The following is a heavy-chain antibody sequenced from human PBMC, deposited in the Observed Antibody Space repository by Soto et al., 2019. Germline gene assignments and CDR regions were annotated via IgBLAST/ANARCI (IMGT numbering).Heavy chain of an antibody. CDR2: IWYDGSDK. CDR1: GFTFSNYA. V-gene: IGHV3-33*01. J-gene: IGHJ6*03. D-gene: IGHD4-17*01. Sequence: QMQLVESGGGVVQPGTSLRLSCAASGFTFSNYAMHWVRQAPGKGLEWVTIIWYDGSDKNYGDSVKGRFTISRDNPKNTLYLQMNSLRVEDTAVYYCARDSGGDYHNYDMDVWGKGTTVTVSS. CDR3: ARDSGGDYHNYDMDV.